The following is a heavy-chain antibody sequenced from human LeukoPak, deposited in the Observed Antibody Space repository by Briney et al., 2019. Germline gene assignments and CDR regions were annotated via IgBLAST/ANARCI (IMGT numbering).Heavy chain of an antibody. CDR1: GYTFTSYA. D-gene: IGHD4-17*01. Sequence: ASAKVSCKASGYTFTSYAMHWVRQAPGQRLEWMGWINAGNGNTKYSQKFQGRVTITRDTSASTAYMELSSLRSEDTAVYYCARERMDYGDYGFFDYWGQGTLVTVSS. CDR3: ARERMDYGDYGFFDY. J-gene: IGHJ4*02. CDR2: INAGNGNT. V-gene: IGHV1-3*01.